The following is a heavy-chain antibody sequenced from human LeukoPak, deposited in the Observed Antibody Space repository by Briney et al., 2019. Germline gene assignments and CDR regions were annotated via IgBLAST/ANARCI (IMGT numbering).Heavy chain of an antibody. J-gene: IGHJ6*02. CDR2: IYYTAGA. D-gene: IGHD3-10*01. CDR1: GASMRSETHY. V-gene: IGHV4-31*03. Sequence: PSETLSLTCNVSGASMRSETHYWSWLRQHPGKGPAWIAYIYYTAGAYYNPSLESRVSISLDASENQFSLKLTSVTAADTAVYYCAREPRSNYYYYGMDVWGQGTTVTVSS. CDR3: AREPRSNYYYYGMDV.